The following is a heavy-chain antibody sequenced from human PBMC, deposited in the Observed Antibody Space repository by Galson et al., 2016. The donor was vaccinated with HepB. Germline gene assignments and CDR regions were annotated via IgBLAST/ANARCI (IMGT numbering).Heavy chain of an antibody. Sequence: SGYTFTNYYMHWLRQSPGQGLQWMGIINPTGSSTSYAQKFQGRVTLTRDTSTSTEYMELSSLRSEDTAVYYCARSPQWLEHFDYWGQGTLVTVSS. J-gene: IGHJ4*02. CDR2: INPTGSST. CDR3: ARSPQWLEHFDY. CDR1: GYTFTNYY. D-gene: IGHD6-19*01. V-gene: IGHV1-46*01.